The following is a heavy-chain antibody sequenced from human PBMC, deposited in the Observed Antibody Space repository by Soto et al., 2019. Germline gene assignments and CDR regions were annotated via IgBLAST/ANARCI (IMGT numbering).Heavy chain of an antibody. V-gene: IGHV5-10-1*01. CDR1: GYSFATYW. CDR3: ARTDYRNYYYYYGMDV. Sequence: GESLKISCKGSGYSFATYWITWVRQMPGKGLEWMGRIDPSDSYTSYSPSFQGHVTISTDKSISTAYLQWSSLKASDTAMYYCARTDYRNYYYYYGMDVWGQGTTVTVSS. CDR2: IDPSDSYT. J-gene: IGHJ6*02. D-gene: IGHD4-4*01.